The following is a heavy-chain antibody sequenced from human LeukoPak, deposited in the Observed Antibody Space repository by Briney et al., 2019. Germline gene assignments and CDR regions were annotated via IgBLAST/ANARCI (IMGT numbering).Heavy chain of an antibody. Sequence: PGGSLRLSCAASGFTFSSYAMSWVRQAPGKGLEWVSVIYSDGTTYYADSVKGRFTISRDNSKNTLYLQMNSLRAEDTAVYYCARDGYSSGWYDYWGQGTLVTVSS. V-gene: IGHV3-53*01. D-gene: IGHD6-19*01. CDR1: GFTFSSYA. CDR2: IYSDGTT. CDR3: ARDGYSSGWYDY. J-gene: IGHJ4*02.